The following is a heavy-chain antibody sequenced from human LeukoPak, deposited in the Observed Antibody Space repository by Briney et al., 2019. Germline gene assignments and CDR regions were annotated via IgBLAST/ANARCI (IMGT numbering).Heavy chain of an antibody. D-gene: IGHD5-24*01. Sequence: ASVKVSCKASGYXFTSFYIHWVRQAPGQGLEWMGIINPSGGSTSYPQKFQGRVTMTRDTSTSTVYMELSSLRSEDTAVYYCAREVAEGYKNVQLTLWGQGTLVIVSS. CDR3: AREVAEGYKNVQLTL. CDR2: INPSGGST. J-gene: IGHJ4*02. CDR1: GYXFTSFY. V-gene: IGHV1-46*01.